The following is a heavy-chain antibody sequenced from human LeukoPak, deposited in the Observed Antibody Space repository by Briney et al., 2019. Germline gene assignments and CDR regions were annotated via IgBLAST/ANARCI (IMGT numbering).Heavy chain of an antibody. CDR3: AKDPVTMIVVVIPYYFDY. J-gene: IGHJ4*02. D-gene: IGHD3-22*01. CDR1: GFTFSSYS. Sequence: PGGSLRLSCAASGFTFSSYSMNWVRQAPGKGLEWVSAISGSGGSTYYADSVKGRFTISRDNSKNTLYLQMNSLRAEDTAVYYCAKDPVTMIVVVIPYYFDYWGQGTLVTVSS. V-gene: IGHV3-23*01. CDR2: ISGSGGST.